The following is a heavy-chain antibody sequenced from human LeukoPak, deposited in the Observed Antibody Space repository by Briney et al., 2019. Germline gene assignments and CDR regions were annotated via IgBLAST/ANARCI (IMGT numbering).Heavy chain of an antibody. CDR2: IDGNDGST. CDR1: GYTFDNFY. V-gene: IGHV1-2*02. D-gene: IGHD1-14*01. CDR3: ARDEGSTYNQLDY. Sequence: ASVKVSCKASGYTFDNFYIHWVRQAPGQGPEWMGWIDGNDGSTNYAQKFQGRVTMTRVTAISTVYMDLSGLRPDDTAIYYCARDEGSTYNQLDYWGQGTLVTVPS. J-gene: IGHJ4*02.